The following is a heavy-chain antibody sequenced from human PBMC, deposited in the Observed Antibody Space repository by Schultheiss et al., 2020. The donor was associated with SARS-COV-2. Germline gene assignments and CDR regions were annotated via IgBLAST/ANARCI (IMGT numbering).Heavy chain of an antibody. CDR3: ARGVASAFIFDY. CDR1: GYTFTGYY. V-gene: IGHV1-2*02. D-gene: IGHD2-15*01. J-gene: IGHJ4*02. Sequence: ASVKVSCKASGYTFTGYYMHWVRQAPGQGLEWMGWINPNSGGTNYAQKFQGRVTMTRDTSISTAYMELSRLRSDDTGVYYCARGVASAFIFDYWGQGTLVTVSS. CDR2: INPNSGGT.